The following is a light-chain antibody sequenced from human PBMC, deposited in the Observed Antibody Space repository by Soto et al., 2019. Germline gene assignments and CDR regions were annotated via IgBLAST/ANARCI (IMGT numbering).Light chain of an antibody. V-gene: IGLV3-21*02. Sequence: SYELTQPPSVSVAPGQTARITCGGNRIGSKSVHWFQQKPGQAPVLVVHDDSDRPSGIPERFSGSNSGGTATLTISRVEAGDEAEYYCQVCDSSDDNRVFGGGTQLTGL. CDR1: RIGSKS. CDR2: DDS. CDR3: QVCDSSDDNRV. J-gene: IGLJ2*01.